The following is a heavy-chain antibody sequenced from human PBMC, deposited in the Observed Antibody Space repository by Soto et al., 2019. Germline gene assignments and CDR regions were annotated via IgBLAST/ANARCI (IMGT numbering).Heavy chain of an antibody. Sequence: QVQLQESGPGLVKPSETLSLTCTVSGGSISNYYWSWIRQPPGMGLEWIGYIYYTGSTNYNPSLKSRVTISVDTSKNQFSLKLSSVTAADTAVYYCARVGISWYLGMDVWGQGTTVTVSS. CDR1: GGSISNYY. V-gene: IGHV4-59*01. CDR2: IYYTGST. J-gene: IGHJ6*02. D-gene: IGHD6-13*01. CDR3: ARVGISWYLGMDV.